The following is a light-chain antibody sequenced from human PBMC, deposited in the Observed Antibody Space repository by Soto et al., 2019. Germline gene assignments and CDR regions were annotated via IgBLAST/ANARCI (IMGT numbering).Light chain of an antibody. CDR3: QKYNSAPLT. J-gene: IGKJ4*01. Sequence: DIQMTQSPSSLSASVGDRVSITCRASQGIANYLAWYQQKPGKAPKLLIYAASALQSGFQSRFSGSGSGTDFTLTITSLQPEDVATSYCQKYNSAPLTFGGGTRVEIK. CDR2: AAS. CDR1: QGIANY. V-gene: IGKV1-27*01.